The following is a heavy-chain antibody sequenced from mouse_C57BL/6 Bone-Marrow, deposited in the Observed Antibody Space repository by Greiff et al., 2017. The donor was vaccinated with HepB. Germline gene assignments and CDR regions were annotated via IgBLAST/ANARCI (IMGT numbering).Heavy chain of an antibody. J-gene: IGHJ2*01. CDR2: INPGSGGT. CDR1: GYAFTNYL. Sequence: QVQLKESGAELVRPGTSVKVSCKASGYAFTNYLIEWVKQRPGQGLEWIGVINPGSGGTNYNEKFKGKATLTADKSSSTAYMQLSSLTSEDSAVYFCARGGLRLGYWGQGTTLTVSS. CDR3: ARGGLRLGY. V-gene: IGHV1-54*01. D-gene: IGHD1-2*01.